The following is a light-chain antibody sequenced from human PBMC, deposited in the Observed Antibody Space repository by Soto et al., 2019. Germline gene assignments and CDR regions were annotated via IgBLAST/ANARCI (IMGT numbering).Light chain of an antibody. CDR3: QQSYSTPFT. CDR1: ESISSY. Sequence: DIPMTQSPSSLSASVGDRVTITCRASESISSYLNWYQQKPGKAPKLLIYAASSLQSGVPSRFSAGGSGTDITLPISSLQPEDFATYYCQQSYSTPFTFGPGTKVDI. CDR2: AAS. V-gene: IGKV1-39*01. J-gene: IGKJ3*01.